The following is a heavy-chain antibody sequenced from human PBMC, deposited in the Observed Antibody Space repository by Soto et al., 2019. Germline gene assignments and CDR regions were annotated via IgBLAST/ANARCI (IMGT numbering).Heavy chain of an antibody. D-gene: IGHD2-15*01. Sequence: QITLKESGPTLVKPTQTLTLTCTFSGFSLKTSGVGVGWIRQPPGKALEWLALIYWDDDKRYSPSLKTRLTITKDTTNNQVVLTMTNVDPVDTATYYCAHRLCDGSCSWDVGYFDNWGQGTLVTVSS. CDR2: IYWDDDK. V-gene: IGHV2-5*02. CDR3: AHRLCDGSCSWDVGYFDN. CDR1: GFSLKTSGVG. J-gene: IGHJ4*02.